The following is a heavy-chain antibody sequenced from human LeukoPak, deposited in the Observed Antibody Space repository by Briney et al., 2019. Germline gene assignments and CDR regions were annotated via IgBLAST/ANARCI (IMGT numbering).Heavy chain of an antibody. D-gene: IGHD6-19*01. V-gene: IGHV4-59*11. CDR3: AGGAGWLIDY. Sequence: SETLSLTCTVSGGSISSHYWSWIRQPPGKGLEWIGYIYYSGSTNYNPSLKSRVTISVDTSKNQFSLKLSSVTAADTAMYYCAGGAGWLIDYWGQGVLVTVSS. CDR1: GGSISSHY. CDR2: IYYSGST. J-gene: IGHJ4*02.